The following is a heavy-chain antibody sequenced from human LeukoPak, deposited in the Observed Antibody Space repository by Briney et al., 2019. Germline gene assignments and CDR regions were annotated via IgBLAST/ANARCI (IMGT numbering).Heavy chain of an antibody. CDR1: GFTFSSYW. CDR2: IKEDGSEK. J-gene: IGHJ4*02. Sequence: GGSLRLSRAASGFTFSSYWMSWIRQAPGKGLEWVANIKEDGSEKYYVDSVKGRFTISRDNAKNSVYLQMNSLRAEDTAVYYCAREGDYYCSGGSCYDYWGQGTLVTVSS. D-gene: IGHD2-15*01. V-gene: IGHV3-7*01. CDR3: AREGDYYCSGGSCYDY.